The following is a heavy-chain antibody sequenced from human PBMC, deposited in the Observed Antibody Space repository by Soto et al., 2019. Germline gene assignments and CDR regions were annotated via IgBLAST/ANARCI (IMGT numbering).Heavy chain of an antibody. V-gene: IGHV4-31*03. CDR3: ASARSGYDLYYGMDV. CDR1: GGSISSGGYY. D-gene: IGHD5-12*01. Sequence: SETLSLTCTVSGGSISSGGYYWSWIRQHPGKGLEWIGYIYYSGSTYYNPSLKSRVTISVDTSKNQFSLKLSSVTAADTAVYYCASARSGYDLYYGMDVWGQGTTVTVSS. J-gene: IGHJ6*02. CDR2: IYYSGST.